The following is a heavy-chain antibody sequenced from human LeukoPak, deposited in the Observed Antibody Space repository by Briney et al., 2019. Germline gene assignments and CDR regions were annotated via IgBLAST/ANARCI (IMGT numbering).Heavy chain of an antibody. D-gene: IGHD5-12*01. CDR3: ARGAMSGYVVDY. V-gene: IGHV4-30-4*08. CDR1: GGSISSGDYY. CDR2: IYYSGST. Sequence: PSETLSLTCTVSGGSISSGDYYWSWIRQPPGKGLEWIGYIYYSGSTYYNPSLKSRVTISVDTSKNQFSLKLSSVTAADTAVYYCARGAMSGYVVDYWGQGTLVTVSS. J-gene: IGHJ4*02.